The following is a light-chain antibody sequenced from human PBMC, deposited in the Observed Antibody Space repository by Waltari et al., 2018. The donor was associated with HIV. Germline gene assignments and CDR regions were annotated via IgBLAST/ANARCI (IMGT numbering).Light chain of an antibody. Sequence: QSALPQPASVSGSPGQSITISCTGTRSDVGGYNYVSWYQQHPGNAPKLMIYDVSNRPSGVSNRFSGSKSGNTASLTISGLQAEDEADYYCSSYTSSSPYAFGTGTKVTVL. CDR2: DVS. V-gene: IGLV2-14*03. CDR1: RSDVGGYNY. CDR3: SSYTSSSPYA. J-gene: IGLJ1*01.